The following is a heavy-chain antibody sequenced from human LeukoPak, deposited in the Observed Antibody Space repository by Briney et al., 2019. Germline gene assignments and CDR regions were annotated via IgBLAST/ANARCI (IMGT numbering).Heavy chain of an antibody. CDR1: GFTFSSYE. D-gene: IGHD1-26*01. J-gene: IGHJ6*03. CDR3: ARDLSGSYLGVYYYYYMDV. Sequence: GGSLRLSCAVSGFTFSSYEMIWVRQAPGEGLEWVSYISSSGSTRYYADSVKGRFTISRDNAKNTLYLQMNSLRAEDTAVYYCARDLSGSYLGVYYYYYMDVWGKGTTVTVSS. V-gene: IGHV3-48*03. CDR2: ISSSGSTR.